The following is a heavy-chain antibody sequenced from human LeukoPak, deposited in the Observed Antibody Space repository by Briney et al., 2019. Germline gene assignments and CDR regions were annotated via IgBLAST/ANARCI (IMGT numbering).Heavy chain of an antibody. J-gene: IGHJ4*02. D-gene: IGHD6-19*01. Sequence: SETLSLTCTVSGGSISSYYWSWIRQPPGKGLEWIGYIYYSGSTNYNPSLKSGVTISVDTSTKHFSLKLSSVTAADTAVYYCARGGGLRYNSGWYWYFDYWGQGTLVTVSS. CDR3: ARGGGLRYNSGWYWYFDY. V-gene: IGHV4-59*01. CDR2: IYYSGST. CDR1: GGSISSYY.